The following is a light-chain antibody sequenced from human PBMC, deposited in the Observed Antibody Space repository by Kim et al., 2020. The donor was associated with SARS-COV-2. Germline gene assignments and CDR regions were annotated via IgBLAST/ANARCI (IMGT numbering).Light chain of an antibody. J-gene: IGLJ1*01. CDR1: SSDVGGYNY. V-gene: IGLV2-14*01. CDR2: DVS. Sequence: QSALTQPASVSGSPGQSITISCTGTSSDVGGYNYVSWYQQHPGKAPKLMIYDVSKRPSGVSNRFSGSKSGNTASLTISGLQAEDEADYCSSYTSSSTYVFGTGTKVTVL. CDR3: SSYTSSSTYV.